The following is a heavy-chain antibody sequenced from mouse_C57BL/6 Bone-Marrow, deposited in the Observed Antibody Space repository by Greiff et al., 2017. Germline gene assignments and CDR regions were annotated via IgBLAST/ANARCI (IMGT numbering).Heavy chain of an antibody. V-gene: IGHV1-58*01. CDR3: AREGYFDY. CDR1: GYTFPRSG. J-gene: IGHJ2*01. Sequence: EVKLMASGAELVRPGSSVKMSCKTSGYTFPRSGINWVKQRPGQGLEWIGYIYLGNGYTEYNEKFKGKATLTSDTSSSTAYMQLSSLTSEGSAIYFCAREGYFDYWGQGTTLTVSS. CDR2: IYLGNGYT.